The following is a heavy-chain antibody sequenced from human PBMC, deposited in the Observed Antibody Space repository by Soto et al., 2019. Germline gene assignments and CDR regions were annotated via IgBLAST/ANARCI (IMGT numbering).Heavy chain of an antibody. J-gene: IGHJ6*02. CDR2: ISSNGGRT. V-gene: IGHV3-23*01. CDR3: AKGLDWYGMDV. CDR1: GFTFGNYF. D-gene: IGHD3-9*01. Sequence: EVQLLESGGGLVQPGESLRLSCAASGFTFGNYFMNWVRQAPGKGLEWVSDISSNGGRTHYADSVRCRFTISRDNSRNTLYRQMSSLCAEDTVLYYWAKGLDWYGMDVWGQGTTVTVSS.